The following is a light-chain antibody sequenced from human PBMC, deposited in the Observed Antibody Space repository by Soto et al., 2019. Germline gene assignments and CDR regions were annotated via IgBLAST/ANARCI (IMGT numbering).Light chain of an antibody. CDR1: QSISSW. CDR3: QQYNSYSPT. V-gene: IGKV1-5*01. J-gene: IGKJ1*01. CDR2: DAS. Sequence: DIQMTQSPSTLSASVGDRVTITCRASQSISSWLAWYQQKPGKAPKLLIYDASSLESGVPSRFGGSGSGTEFTLTISSLQPDDFATYYCQQYNSYSPTFGKGTKVDIK.